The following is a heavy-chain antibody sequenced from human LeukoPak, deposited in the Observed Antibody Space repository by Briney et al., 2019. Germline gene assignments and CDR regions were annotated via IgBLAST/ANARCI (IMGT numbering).Heavy chain of an antibody. J-gene: IGHJ4*02. CDR3: ARDDTAMVRRGFDY. Sequence: ASVKVSCEASGYTFTSYAISWVRQAPGQGLEWMGWISAYNGNTNYAQKFQGRVTMTTDTSTRTAYMELRSLRSEDTAVYYCARDDTAMVRRGFDYWGQGTLVTVSS. V-gene: IGHV1-18*01. CDR1: GYTFTSYA. CDR2: ISAYNGNT. D-gene: IGHD5-18*01.